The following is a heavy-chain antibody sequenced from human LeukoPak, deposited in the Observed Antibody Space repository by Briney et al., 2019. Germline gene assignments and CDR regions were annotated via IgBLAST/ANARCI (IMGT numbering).Heavy chain of an antibody. CDR2: ISWNSGSI. V-gene: IGHV3-9*01. D-gene: IGHD5-18*01. J-gene: IGHJ4*02. CDR1: GFTFDDYA. Sequence: GRSLRLSCAASGFTFDDYAMHWVRQPPGKGLEWVSGISWNSGSIGYADSMKGRFTISRDNAKNSLYLQMNSLRAEDTALYYCAREPSDTAFDYWGQGTLVTVSS. CDR3: AREPSDTAFDY.